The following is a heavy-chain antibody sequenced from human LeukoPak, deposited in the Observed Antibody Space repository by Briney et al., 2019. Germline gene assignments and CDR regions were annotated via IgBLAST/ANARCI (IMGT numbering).Heavy chain of an antibody. CDR2: ISGSGGST. CDR3: AKDGRNYYDSSGYRPPNLYYFDY. J-gene: IGHJ4*02. V-gene: IGHV3-23*01. CDR1: GFTFSSYA. D-gene: IGHD3-22*01. Sequence: PGGSLRLSCAASGFTFSSYAMSWVRQAPGKGLEWVSAISGSGGSTYYADSVKGRFTISRDNSKNTLYLQMNSLRAEDTAVYYCAKDGRNYYDSSGYRPPNLYYFDYWGQGTLVTVSS.